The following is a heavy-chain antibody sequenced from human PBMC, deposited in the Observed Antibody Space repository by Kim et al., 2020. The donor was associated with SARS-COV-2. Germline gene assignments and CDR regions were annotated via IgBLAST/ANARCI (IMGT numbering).Heavy chain of an antibody. CDR2: IYYSGST. D-gene: IGHD2-15*01. J-gene: IGHJ6*02. Sequence: SETLSLTCTVSGGSISSGGYYWSWIRQHPGKGLEWIGYIYYSGSTYYNPSLKSRVTISVDTSKNQFSLKLSSVTAADTAVYYCARDLDCSGGSCYGMDVWGQGTTVTVSS. CDR1: GGSISSGGYY. CDR3: ARDLDCSGGSCYGMDV. V-gene: IGHV4-31*03.